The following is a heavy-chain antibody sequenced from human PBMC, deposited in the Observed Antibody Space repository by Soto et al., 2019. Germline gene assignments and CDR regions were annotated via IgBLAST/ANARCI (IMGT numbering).Heavy chain of an antibody. CDR2: MNPNSGNT. CDR3: ASPPGHFYDFWSVHGSYFDY. J-gene: IGHJ4*02. Sequence: ASVKVSCKASGYTFTSYDINWVRQATGQGLEWMGWMNPNSGNTGYAQKFQGRVTMTRNTSISTAYMELSSLRSEDTAVYYCASPPGHFYDFWSVHGSYFDYWGRGTLVTVSS. CDR1: GYTFTSYD. V-gene: IGHV1-8*01. D-gene: IGHD3-3*01.